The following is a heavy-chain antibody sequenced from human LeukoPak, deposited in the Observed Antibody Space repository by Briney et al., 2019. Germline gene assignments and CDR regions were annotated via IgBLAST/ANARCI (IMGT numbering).Heavy chain of an antibody. CDR2: IYYIGST. V-gene: IGHV4-59*01. CDR1: GGSISSYY. CDR3: ARWGRYYDYIWRNSGAFDI. D-gene: IGHD3-16*01. J-gene: IGHJ3*02. Sequence: SETLSLTCTVSGGSISSYYWSWIRQPPGKGLEWIGYIYYIGSTNYKPSLKSRVTISVDTSKNQFSLKLSSVTAADTAVYYCARWGRYYDYIWRNSGAFDIWGQGTMVTVSS.